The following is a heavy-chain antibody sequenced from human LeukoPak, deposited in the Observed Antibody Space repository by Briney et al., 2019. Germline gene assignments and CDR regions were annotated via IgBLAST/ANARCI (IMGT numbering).Heavy chain of an antibody. D-gene: IGHD3-10*02. CDR2: ISSSGSTI. CDR1: GFTFSSYE. Sequence: GGSLRLSCAASGFTFSSYEMNWVRQAPGKGLEWVSYISSSGSTIYYADSVRGRFTISRDNAKNSLYLQLNSLRAEDTAVYYCAELGITMIGGVWGKGTTVTISS. CDR3: AELGITMIGGV. J-gene: IGHJ6*04. V-gene: IGHV3-48*03.